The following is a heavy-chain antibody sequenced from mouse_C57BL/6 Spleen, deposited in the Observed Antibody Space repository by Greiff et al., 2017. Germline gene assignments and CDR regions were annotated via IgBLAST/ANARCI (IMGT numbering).Heavy chain of an antibody. CDR3: TREEDYDGPFAY. J-gene: IGHJ3*01. D-gene: IGHD2-4*01. V-gene: IGHV5-15*01. CDR1: GFTFSDYG. Sequence: DVHLVESGGGLVQPGGSLKLSCAASGFTFSDYGMAWVRQAPRKGPEWVACISSLAYSIYYADTVTGRFTISRENAKNTLYLEMSSLRSEDTAMYYCTREEDYDGPFAYWGQGTVVTGSA. CDR2: ISSLAYSI.